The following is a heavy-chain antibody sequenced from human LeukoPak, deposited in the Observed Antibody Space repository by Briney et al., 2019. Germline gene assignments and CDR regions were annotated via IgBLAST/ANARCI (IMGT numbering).Heavy chain of an antibody. CDR2: ISSSSSYI. V-gene: IGHV3-21*01. CDR1: GFTFSSYS. Sequence: PGGSLRLSCAASGFTFSSYSMNWVRQAPGKGLEWVSSISSSSSYIYYADSVKGRFTISRDNAKNSLYLQVNSLRADDTAVYYCARGLTLDAFDIWGQGTMVTVSS. J-gene: IGHJ3*02. CDR3: ARGLTLDAFDI. D-gene: IGHD3/OR15-3a*01.